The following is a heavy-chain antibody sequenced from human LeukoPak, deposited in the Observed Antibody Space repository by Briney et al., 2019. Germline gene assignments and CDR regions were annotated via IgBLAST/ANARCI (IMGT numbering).Heavy chain of an antibody. CDR3: ARDGPYMGASMRGYYYYGMDV. J-gene: IGHJ6*02. V-gene: IGHV1-2*02. CDR2: INPNSGGT. D-gene: IGHD1-26*01. CDR1: GYTFTGYY. Sequence: GASVKVSCKASGYTFTGYYMHWVRQAPGQGLEWMGWINPNSGGTNYAQKFQGRVTMTRDTSISTAYMELSRLRSDDTAVYYCARDGPYMGASMRGYYYYGMDVWGQGTTVTVSS.